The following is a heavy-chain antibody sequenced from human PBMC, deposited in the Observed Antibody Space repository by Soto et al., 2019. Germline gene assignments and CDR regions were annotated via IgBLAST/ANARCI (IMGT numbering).Heavy chain of an antibody. Sequence: QVQLVESGGGVVQPGRYLRISCAASGVTFSSYAMHWVRQAPGKGLEWVAVISSDGSNKYYADSVKGRFTISRDNSKNTLYLQMNSLRAEDTAVYYCARMASFYCSGGSCYPTYGMDVWGQVTTVTVSS. V-gene: IGHV3-30-3*01. J-gene: IGHJ6*02. CDR2: ISSDGSNK. D-gene: IGHD2-15*01. CDR3: ARMASFYCSGGSCYPTYGMDV. CDR1: GVTFSSYA.